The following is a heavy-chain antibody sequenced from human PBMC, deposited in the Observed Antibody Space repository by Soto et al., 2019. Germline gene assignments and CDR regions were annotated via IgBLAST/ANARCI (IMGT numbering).Heavy chain of an antibody. D-gene: IGHD3-3*01. CDR3: AKQVDFWSGYYGYFQH. CDR2: ISGSGGST. J-gene: IGHJ1*01. CDR1: GFTFSSYA. Sequence: GGSLRLSCAASGFTFSSYAMSWVRQAPGKGLEWVSAISGSGGSTYYADSVKGRFTISRDNSKNTLYLQMNSLRAEDTAVYYCAKQVDFWSGYYGYFQHWGQGTLVTVSS. V-gene: IGHV3-23*01.